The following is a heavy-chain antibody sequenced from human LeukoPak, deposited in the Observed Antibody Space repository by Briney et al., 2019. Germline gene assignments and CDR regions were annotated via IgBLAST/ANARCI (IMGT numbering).Heavy chain of an antibody. D-gene: IGHD3-22*01. CDR1: GFTFSSYG. Sequence: QSGGSLRLSCAASGFTFSSYGMHWVRQAPGKGLEWVAFIRYDATNEYYADSVKGRFTISRDNSKNTLYLQMNSLRDEDTAVYYCARGWPISMIVAASDAFDIWGQGTMATVSS. CDR3: ARGWPISMIVAASDAFDI. V-gene: IGHV3-30*02. J-gene: IGHJ3*02. CDR2: IRYDATNE.